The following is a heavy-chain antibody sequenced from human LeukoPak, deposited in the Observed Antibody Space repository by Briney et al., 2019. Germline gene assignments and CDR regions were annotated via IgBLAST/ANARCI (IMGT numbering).Heavy chain of an antibody. CDR3: ARHQHAGREHYYGMDV. CDR1: GGSISSYY. CDR2: IYYSGST. D-gene: IGHD1-26*01. V-gene: IGHV4-59*08. Sequence: SETLSLTCTVSGGSISSYYWSWIRQPPGKGLEWIGYIYYSGSTNYNPSLKSRLTISVDTSRNQFSLRLSSVTAADTAVYYCARHQHAGREHYYGMDVWGQGTTVSVSS. J-gene: IGHJ6*02.